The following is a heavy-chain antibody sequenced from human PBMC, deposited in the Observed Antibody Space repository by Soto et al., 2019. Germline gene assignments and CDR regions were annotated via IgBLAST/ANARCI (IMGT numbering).Heavy chain of an antibody. CDR1: GYNFNRYW. V-gene: IGHV5-51*01. Sequence: PGESLKVSCKGSGYNFNRYWIGWGRQMPGKGLEWMGVIYPGDSDTRYSPSLQGQVTISADKSSSAAYLQWSSLQASDTATYYCAISLVKGTYEAFDIWCQATMVTVSS. CDR3: AISLVKGTYEAFDI. D-gene: IGHD6-13*01. CDR2: IYPGDSDT. J-gene: IGHJ3*02.